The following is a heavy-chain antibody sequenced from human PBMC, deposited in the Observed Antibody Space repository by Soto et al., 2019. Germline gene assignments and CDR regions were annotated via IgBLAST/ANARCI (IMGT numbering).Heavy chain of an antibody. CDR1: GGSISSGGYY. CDR2: NYYSGIT. D-gene: IGHD6-6*01. Sequence: QVQLQESGPGLVKPSQTLSLTCTVSGGSISSGGYYWTWIRQHPGKGLEWIGYNYYSGITYYNPSPKSRVTISLDTSKNQSSRKLSSVTAADTAVYYCARGSSIAGLYYGMDVWGQGTTVTVSS. CDR3: ARGSSIAGLYYGMDV. J-gene: IGHJ6*02. V-gene: IGHV4-31*03.